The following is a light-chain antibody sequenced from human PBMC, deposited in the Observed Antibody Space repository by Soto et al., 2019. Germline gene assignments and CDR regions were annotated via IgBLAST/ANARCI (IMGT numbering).Light chain of an antibody. Sequence: QSALTQPASVSGSPGQSVTISCTGTSTDVGGHYYVSWYQHHPGKASKLIIYDVTDRPSGVSHRFSASKSGHTASLTISRLQTEDEAYYYCTSYTSTSSYVAFGGGTKVTVL. CDR1: STDVGGHYY. V-gene: IGLV2-14*01. CDR3: TSYTSTSSYVA. CDR2: DVT. J-gene: IGLJ2*01.